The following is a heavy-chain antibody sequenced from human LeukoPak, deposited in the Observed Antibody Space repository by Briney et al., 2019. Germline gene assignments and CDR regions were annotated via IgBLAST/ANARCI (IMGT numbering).Heavy chain of an antibody. CDR3: ARVLGYCSSTSCRNWFDP. CDR2: IYHSGST. V-gene: IGHV4-38-2*02. Sequence: PSETLSLTCTVSGYSISSGYYWGWIRQPPGKGLEWIGSIYHSGSTYYNPSLKSRVTISVDTSKNQFSLKLSSVTAADTAVYCCARVLGYCSSTSCRNWFDPWGQGTLVTVSS. D-gene: IGHD2-2*01. J-gene: IGHJ5*02. CDR1: GYSISSGYY.